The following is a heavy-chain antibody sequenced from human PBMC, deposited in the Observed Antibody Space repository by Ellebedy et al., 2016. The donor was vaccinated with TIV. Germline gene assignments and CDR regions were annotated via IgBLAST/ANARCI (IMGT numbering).Heavy chain of an antibody. Sequence: GGSLRLSXAASGFTFSRYGMHWVRQAPGKGLVWVAVISYDGSNKYYADSVKGRFTISRDNSKNTLYLQMNSLRAEDTAVYYCAKDGSPRWNYVGCYFDYWGQGTLVTVSS. J-gene: IGHJ4*02. D-gene: IGHD1-7*01. CDR3: AKDGSPRWNYVGCYFDY. CDR2: ISYDGSNK. V-gene: IGHV3-30*18. CDR1: GFTFSRYG.